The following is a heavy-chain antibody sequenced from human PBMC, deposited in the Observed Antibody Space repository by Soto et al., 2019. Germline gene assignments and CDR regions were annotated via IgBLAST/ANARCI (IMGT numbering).Heavy chain of an antibody. CDR3: ARAGRGYSYGYHDY. J-gene: IGHJ4*02. CDR1: GFTFSSYV. Sequence: GGSLRLSCAASGFTFSSYVMHWVRQAPGKGLEWVAVIWYDGSNKYYADSVKGRFTISRDNSKNTLYLQMNSLRAEDTAVYYCARAGRGYSYGYHDYWGQGTLVTVSS. CDR2: IWYDGSNK. V-gene: IGHV3-33*01. D-gene: IGHD5-18*01.